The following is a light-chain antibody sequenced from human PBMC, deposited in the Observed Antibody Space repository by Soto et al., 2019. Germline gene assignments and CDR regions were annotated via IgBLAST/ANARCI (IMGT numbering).Light chain of an antibody. CDR3: PQFNSYPHT. V-gene: IGKV1-13*02. CDR2: DAS. CDR1: QGISSA. Sequence: AIPLTQSPSSLSASVGDRVTITCRASQGISSALAWYQQKPGKAPKLLIYDASSLESGVPSRFSGSGSGTDFTLTISSLQPEDFATYYCPQFNSYPHTFGQGTKLEIK. J-gene: IGKJ2*01.